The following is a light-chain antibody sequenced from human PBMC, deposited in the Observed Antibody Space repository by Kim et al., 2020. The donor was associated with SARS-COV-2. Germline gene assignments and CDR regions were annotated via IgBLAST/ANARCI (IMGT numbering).Light chain of an antibody. CDR3: QQRSNWRGT. V-gene: IGKV3-11*01. Sequence: LSPGERATLSGRASQRGSSYVAWYQQKPGQAPRLLIYDASNRATGIPARFSGSGSGTDFTLTISSLEPEDFAVYYCQQRSNWRGTFGGGTKVDIK. CDR2: DAS. CDR1: QRGSSY. J-gene: IGKJ4*01.